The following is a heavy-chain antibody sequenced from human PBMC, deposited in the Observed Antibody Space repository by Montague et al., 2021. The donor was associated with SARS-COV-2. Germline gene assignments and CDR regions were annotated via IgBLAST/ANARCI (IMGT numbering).Heavy chain of an antibody. CDR1: GFSLSTSGMC. Sequence: PALVTPTQTITLTCTFSGFSLSTSGMCVSWIRQPPGKALEWLALXDWXDYKYYSTSLKTRLTISKDTSKNQVVLTMTNMDPVDTATYYCARISAWYSSGWSAFDYWGQGTLVTVSS. D-gene: IGHD6-19*01. CDR2: XDWXDYK. V-gene: IGHV2-70*01. J-gene: IGHJ4*02. CDR3: ARISAWYSSGWSAFDY.